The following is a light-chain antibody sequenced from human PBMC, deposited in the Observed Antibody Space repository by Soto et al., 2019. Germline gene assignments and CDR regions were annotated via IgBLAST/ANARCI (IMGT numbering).Light chain of an antibody. CDR1: QSVSSN. J-gene: IGKJ1*01. Sequence: EIVMTQSPATLSVSPGERATLSCRASQSVSSNLAWYQQKPGQAPRLLIYGASTRATGIPARFSGSGSGTEFTLIISSLQSEDFAVYYCQQYNNWLWTFGQGTQVEIK. CDR3: QQYNNWLWT. V-gene: IGKV3-15*01. CDR2: GAS.